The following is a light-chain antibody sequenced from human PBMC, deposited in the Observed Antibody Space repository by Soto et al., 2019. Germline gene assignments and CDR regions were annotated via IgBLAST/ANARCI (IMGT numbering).Light chain of an antibody. CDR3: QQSYSTPVT. Sequence: DIPMTQSPSSVSASVGDRVPITCRASQGISSWLAWYQQKPGKAPKLLIYAASSLQSGVPSRFSGSGSGTEFILTINSLQPDDFATYYCQQSYSTPVTFGQGTKVDIK. CDR1: QGISSW. V-gene: IGKV1-12*01. CDR2: AAS. J-gene: IGKJ1*01.